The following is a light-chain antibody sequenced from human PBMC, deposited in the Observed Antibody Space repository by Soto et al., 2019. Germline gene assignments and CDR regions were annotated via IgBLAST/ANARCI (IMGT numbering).Light chain of an antibody. CDR1: QTISSSY. J-gene: IGKJ1*01. CDR2: GTS. Sequence: EIVLTQSPGTLSVSPGERATLSCRASQTISSSYLAWYRQKPGQAPSLLIYGTSSRATGIPDRCSGSGSGTDFTLTSSRLEPEDSAIYDCQQYGSWTFGQGTKVEIK. V-gene: IGKV3-20*01. CDR3: QQYGSWT.